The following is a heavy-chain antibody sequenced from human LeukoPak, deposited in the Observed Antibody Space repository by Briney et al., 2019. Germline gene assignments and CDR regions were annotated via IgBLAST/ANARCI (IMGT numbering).Heavy chain of an antibody. J-gene: IGHJ4*02. CDR1: GFTFSDSA. CDR2: IRSKANTYAT. CDR3: TTGITIFRRGEEYYFDY. D-gene: IGHD3-3*01. V-gene: IGHV3-73*01. Sequence: GGSLRLSCAASGFTFSDSAMHWVRQASGKGLEWVGRIRSKANTYATAYAASVKGRFTISRDDSKNTAYLQMNSLKTEDTAVYYCTTGITIFRRGEEYYFDYWGQGTLVTVSS.